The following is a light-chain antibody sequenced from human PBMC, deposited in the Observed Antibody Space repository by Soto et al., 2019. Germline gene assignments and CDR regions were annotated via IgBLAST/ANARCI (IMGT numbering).Light chain of an antibody. Sequence: IVLTQSPATLSVSPGERATLSCRASQSVNYNLAWYQQKPGHAPRLLIYITSTRATGIPARFSGSGSGTEFTLTISSLQSEDSAVYYCQQYQNLWTFGQGTKVDIK. CDR3: QQYQNLWT. CDR1: QSVNYN. V-gene: IGKV3-15*01. CDR2: ITS. J-gene: IGKJ1*01.